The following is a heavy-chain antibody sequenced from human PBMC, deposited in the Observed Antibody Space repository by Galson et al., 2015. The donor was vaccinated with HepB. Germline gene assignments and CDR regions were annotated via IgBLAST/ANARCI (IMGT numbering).Heavy chain of an antibody. D-gene: IGHD4-23*01. CDR2: IKTKSGGT. J-gene: IGHJ4*02. CDR3: ARVGNSTTYDY. V-gene: IGHV1-2*04. Sequence: SVKVSCKASGYTFSNYDISWVRRAPGQGLEWMGWIKTKSGGTNYAQKFQGWVTMTRDTSTNTAYMELSRLTSDATGVYYCARVGNSTTYDYWGQGTLVTVSS. CDR1: GYTFSNYD.